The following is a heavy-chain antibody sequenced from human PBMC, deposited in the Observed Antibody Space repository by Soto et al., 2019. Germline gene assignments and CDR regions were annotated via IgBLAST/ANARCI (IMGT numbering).Heavy chain of an antibody. J-gene: IGHJ4*02. CDR3: ARHRSHYEYGDYAFDY. V-gene: IGHV4-39*01. CDR1: GGSISSSDYY. Sequence: QLQLQESGPGLVKPSETLSLTCTVSGGSISSSDYYWGWIRQPPGKGLEWIGSIRYSGTTYYNPSLKSRPPMAVDPSKTQFSLKLGSVTAADTALYYCARHRSHYEYGDYAFDYWGQGTLVTVSS. D-gene: IGHD4-17*01. CDR2: IRYSGTT.